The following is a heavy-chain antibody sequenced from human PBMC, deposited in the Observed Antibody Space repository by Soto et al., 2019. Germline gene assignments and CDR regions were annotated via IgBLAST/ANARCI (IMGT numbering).Heavy chain of an antibody. V-gene: IGHV3-33*01. J-gene: IGHJ4*02. D-gene: IGHD6-13*01. CDR3: ARAGTAASGNPFEY. Sequence: QEQLVESGGGVVQPGTSLRLSCAASGFMFRTYGMHWVRQAPGKGLEWVAVIWYNGTNKYYADSVKGRFTISRDNYKNTLYLQMNSLRVEDTAIYYCARAGTAASGNPFEYWGQGTRVTVSS. CDR2: IWYNGTNK. CDR1: GFMFRTYG.